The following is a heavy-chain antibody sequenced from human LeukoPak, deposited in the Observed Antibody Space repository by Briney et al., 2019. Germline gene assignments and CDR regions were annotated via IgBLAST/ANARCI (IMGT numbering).Heavy chain of an antibody. J-gene: IGHJ4*02. Sequence: ASVKVSCKASGYTFTSYGISWVRQAPGQGLEWMGWISAYNGNTNYAQKFQGRVTMTTDTSTSTAHMELRSLRSDDTAVYYCARQGYSGHSQGAADYWGQGTLVTVSS. D-gene: IGHD4-23*01. V-gene: IGHV1-18*01. CDR2: ISAYNGNT. CDR1: GYTFTSYG. CDR3: ARQGYSGHSQGAADY.